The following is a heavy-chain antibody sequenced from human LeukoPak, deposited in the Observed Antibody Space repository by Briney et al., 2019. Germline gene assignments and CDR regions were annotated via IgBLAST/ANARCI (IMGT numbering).Heavy chain of an antibody. V-gene: IGHV3-53*01. D-gene: IGHD6-13*01. CDR2: IFSGDGR. CDR3: ARVRAGIFDF. J-gene: IGHJ4*02. Sequence: GGSLRLSCAASGFNISSNYMSWVRQAPGKGLEWVSVIFSGDGRYYADSVKGRFTISRDKSKNTVYLQMNSLRAEYTAIYYCARVRAGIFDFWGQGTLVTVSS. CDR1: GFNISSNY.